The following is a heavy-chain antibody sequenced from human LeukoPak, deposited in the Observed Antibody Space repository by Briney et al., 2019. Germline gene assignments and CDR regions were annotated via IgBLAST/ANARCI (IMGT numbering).Heavy chain of an antibody. V-gene: IGHV1-18*01. J-gene: IGHJ3*01. D-gene: IGHD2-15*01. CDR3: ARDVPYIVVVVAARNDAFDV. Sequence: ASVKVSCKASGYTFTSYGISWVRQAPGQGLEWMGWISAYNGNTNYAQKLQGRVTMTTDTSTSIAYMELRSLRSDDTAVYYCARDVPYIVVVVAARNDAFDVWGQGTMVTVSS. CDR2: ISAYNGNT. CDR1: GYTFTSYG.